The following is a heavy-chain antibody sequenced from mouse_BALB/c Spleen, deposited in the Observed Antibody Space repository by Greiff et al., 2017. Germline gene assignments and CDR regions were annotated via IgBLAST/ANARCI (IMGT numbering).Heavy chain of an antibody. V-gene: IGHV1S56*01. Sequence: QVQLQQSGPELVKPGASVKMSCKASGYTFTSYYIHWVKQRPGQGLEWIGWIYPGDGSTKYNEKFKGKTTLTADKSSSTAYMLLSSLTSEDSAIYFCARGAYYGSSYYAMDYWGQGTSVTVSS. J-gene: IGHJ4*01. CDR3: ARGAYYGSSYYAMDY. D-gene: IGHD1-1*01. CDR2: IYPGDGST. CDR1: GYTFTSYY.